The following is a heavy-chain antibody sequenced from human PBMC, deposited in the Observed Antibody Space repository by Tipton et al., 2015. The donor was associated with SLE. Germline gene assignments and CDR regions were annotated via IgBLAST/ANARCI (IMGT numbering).Heavy chain of an antibody. D-gene: IGHD3-3*01. Sequence: TLSLTCTVSGGSISSHYWSWIRQPLGKGLEWIGYIYYSGSTNYNPSLKSRVTISVDTSKNQFSLKLSSVTAADTAVYYCARAASYYDSRWGFDYWGQGTLVTVSS. J-gene: IGHJ4*02. CDR3: ARAASYYDSRWGFDY. CDR1: GGSISSHY. V-gene: IGHV4-59*11. CDR2: IYYSGST.